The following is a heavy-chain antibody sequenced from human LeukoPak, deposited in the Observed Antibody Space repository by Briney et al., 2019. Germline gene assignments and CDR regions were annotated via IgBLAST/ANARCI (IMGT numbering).Heavy chain of an antibody. J-gene: IGHJ4*02. Sequence: ASVKVSCKASGYSFTRYFIHWVRQAPEQGLEWMGIIIPSDGNTSHAQKFQGRVTTTRHTSTSTVYMELSSLRSEDTAVYYCARGKVVTMVRGVIITYFDYWGQGTLVTVSS. V-gene: IGHV1-46*01. CDR3: ARGKVVTMVRGVIITYFDY. CDR1: GYSFTRYF. D-gene: IGHD3-10*01. CDR2: IIPSDGNT.